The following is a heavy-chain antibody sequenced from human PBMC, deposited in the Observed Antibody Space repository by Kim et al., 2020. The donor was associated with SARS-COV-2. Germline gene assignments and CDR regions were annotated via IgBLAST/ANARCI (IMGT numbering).Heavy chain of an antibody. CDR3: ARGLWFGGNSDS. Sequence: SETLSLTCTVSGASISSGGYYWSWIRQSPGKGLEWIGYIFYSGDTYYNPSLESRLFISIDTSKNQFSLKLSSVTAADTAVYFCARGLWFGGNSDSWGQGTLVTVSS. V-gene: IGHV4-31*03. CDR2: IFYSGDT. D-gene: IGHD3-10*01. CDR1: GASISSGGYY. J-gene: IGHJ4*02.